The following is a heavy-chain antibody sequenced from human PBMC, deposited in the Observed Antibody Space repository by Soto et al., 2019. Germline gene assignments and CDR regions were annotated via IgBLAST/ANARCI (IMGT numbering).Heavy chain of an antibody. CDR1: GFTFDNAW. V-gene: IGHV3-15*07. D-gene: IGHD2-15*01. CDR2: IKSKTYGETT. Sequence: EVQLVESGGGFVNPGGSLRLSCAASGFTFDNAWMNWVRQAPGKGLEWVGRIKSKTYGETTDYAAPVRGRFTISRDDSRNTLFLQMNSLQAEDTAMYYCTSGLIVVVAASRLAGSWGQGTLVTVSS. J-gene: IGHJ5*02. CDR3: TSGLIVVVAASRLAGS.